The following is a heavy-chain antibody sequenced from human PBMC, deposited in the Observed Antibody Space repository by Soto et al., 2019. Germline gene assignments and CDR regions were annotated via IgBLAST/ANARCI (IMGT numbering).Heavy chain of an antibody. J-gene: IGHJ3*02. V-gene: IGHV3-7*01. Sequence: PGGSLRLSCVASGFTLSTYWMARVRQTPGKGLEFVANIRPDGNEINYVDSVKGRFTISRDNAKNSLFLQMNSLRHDDTAVYYCGTDQWGGAFDIGGQGTTVTVSS. CDR1: GFTLSTYW. D-gene: IGHD3-10*01. CDR3: GTDQWGGAFDI. CDR2: IRPDGNEI.